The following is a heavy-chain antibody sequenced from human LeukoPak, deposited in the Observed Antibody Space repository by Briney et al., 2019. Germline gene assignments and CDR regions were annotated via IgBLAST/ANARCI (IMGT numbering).Heavy chain of an antibody. D-gene: IGHD1-26*01. CDR1: GGSIRSSSYY. J-gene: IGHJ4*02. Sequence: PSETLSLTCTVSGGSIRSSSYYWSWIRQPPGQGLEWIGEINHSGSTNYNPSLKSRVTISVDTSKNQFSLILSSVTAADTAVYYCARCGGEVGASLNFDYWGQGTLVTVSP. CDR2: INHSGST. V-gene: IGHV4-39*07. CDR3: ARCGGEVGASLNFDY.